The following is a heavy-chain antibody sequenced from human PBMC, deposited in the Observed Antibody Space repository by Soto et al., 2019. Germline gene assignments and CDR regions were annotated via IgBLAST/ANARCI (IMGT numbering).Heavy chain of an antibody. D-gene: IGHD4-17*01. V-gene: IGHV4-39*01. CDR3: ARHGNTVTTGYYYGMDV. Sequence: LSLTCTVSGASISSSNYYWGWIRQPPGRGLEWIGTMYYSGRTYYNPSLKSRVTTSVDTSKNQFSLKLSAVTATDTAVYYCARHGNTVTTGYYYGMDVWGQGTTVTVSS. CDR1: GASISSSNYY. CDR2: MYYSGRT. J-gene: IGHJ6*02.